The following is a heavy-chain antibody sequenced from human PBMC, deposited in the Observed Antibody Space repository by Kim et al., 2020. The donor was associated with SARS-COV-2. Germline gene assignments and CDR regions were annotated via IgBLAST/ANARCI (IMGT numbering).Heavy chain of an antibody. Sequence: ASVKVSCKASGYTFTSYDINWVRQATGQGLEWMGWMNPNSGNTGYAQKFQGRVTMTRNTSIGTAYMELSSLRSEDTAVYCCARGRRYFDWLLPYYYYYTMDVWGQGTTVTVSS. CDR3: ARGRRYFDWLLPYYYYYTMDV. CDR1: GYTFTSYD. D-gene: IGHD3-9*01. V-gene: IGHV1-8*01. CDR2: MNPNSGNT. J-gene: IGHJ6*02.